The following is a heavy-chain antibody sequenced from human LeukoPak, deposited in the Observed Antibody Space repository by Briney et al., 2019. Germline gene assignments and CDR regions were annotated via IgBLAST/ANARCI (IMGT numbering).Heavy chain of an antibody. CDR2: IRYDGSNK. Sequence: AGSLRLSCAASGFTLSSYGTHWVRQAPGKGLEWLAFIRYDGSNKYYADSVKGRFTISRDNSKNTLYLQMNSLRAEDTAVYYCAKSYGSGIYYYMDVWGKGTTVTVSS. CDR1: GFTLSSYG. V-gene: IGHV3-30*02. J-gene: IGHJ6*03. CDR3: AKSYGSGIYYYMDV. D-gene: IGHD3-10*01.